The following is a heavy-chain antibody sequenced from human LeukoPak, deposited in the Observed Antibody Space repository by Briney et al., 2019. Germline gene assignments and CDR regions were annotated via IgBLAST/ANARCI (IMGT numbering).Heavy chain of an antibody. D-gene: IGHD6-13*01. CDR1: GGTFSSYA. Sequence: GASVKVSCKASGGTFSSYAISWVRQAPGQGLEWMGGIIPIFGTANYAQKFQGRVTITADESTSTAYMELSSLRSEDTAAYYCARDRDSSSWYDAFDIWGQGTMVTVSS. CDR2: IIPIFGTA. CDR3: ARDRDSSSWYDAFDI. J-gene: IGHJ3*02. V-gene: IGHV1-69*01.